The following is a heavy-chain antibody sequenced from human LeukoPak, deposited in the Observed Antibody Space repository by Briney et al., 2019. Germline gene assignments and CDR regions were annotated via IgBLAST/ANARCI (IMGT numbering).Heavy chain of an antibody. V-gene: IGHV4-39*01. CDR1: AGSISSNSYY. Sequence: SETLSLTCTVSAGSISSNSYYWGWIRQPPGKGLEWIGGIYYRGTTYYSPSLKSRVAISIDTSKNQFSLKLNSVTAPDTAVYYCSSLFSLGTGHTRYFLHWGQGTLVTVSS. J-gene: IGHJ1*01. CDR2: IYYRGTT. CDR3: SSLFSLGTGHTRYFLH. D-gene: IGHD1-14*01.